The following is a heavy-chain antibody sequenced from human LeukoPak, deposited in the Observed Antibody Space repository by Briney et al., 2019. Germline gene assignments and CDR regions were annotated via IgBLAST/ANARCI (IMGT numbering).Heavy chain of an antibody. CDR1: GESFSEYY. V-gene: IGHV4-34*01. CDR3: AFEGTVSGYAFDP. D-gene: IGHD5-12*01. Sequence: SETLSLTCAVYGESFSEYYWSWIRQPPGKGLEWIGQINHSGGTNYHPSLKTRVTISLDTSKNQVSLKLRSVTAADTAVYYCAFEGTVSGYAFDPWGQGALVPVSS. CDR2: INHSGGT. J-gene: IGHJ5*02.